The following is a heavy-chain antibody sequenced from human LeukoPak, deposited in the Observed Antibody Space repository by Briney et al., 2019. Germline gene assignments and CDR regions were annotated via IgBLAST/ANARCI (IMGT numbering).Heavy chain of an antibody. CDR2: ISWDSDSI. CDR3: TSNLPGYSSSWPDY. D-gene: IGHD2-2*01. V-gene: IGHV3-9*01. Sequence: SLRLSCAASGFTFDDYAMHWVRQAPGKGLEWVSGISWDSDSIGYADSVKGRFTISRDNAKNSLYLQMNNLRAEDTAIYYCTSNLPGYSSSWPDYWGQGTLVTVSS. J-gene: IGHJ4*02. CDR1: GFTFDDYA.